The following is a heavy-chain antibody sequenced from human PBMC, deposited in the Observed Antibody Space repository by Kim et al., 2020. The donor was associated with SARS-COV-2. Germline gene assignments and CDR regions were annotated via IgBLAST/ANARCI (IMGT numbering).Heavy chain of an antibody. J-gene: IGHJ6*01. V-gene: IGHV1-46*01. Sequence: ASVKVSCKASGYPFTNYFIHWVRQAPGQGLEWMGFINPSGVRTRYAEKFQGRLTMTSDTSTSTVYMELSSLSSDDTAVYYCARDQTQEILPGFYSSYGMD. CDR3: ARDQTQEILPGFYSSYGMD. D-gene: IGHD3-9*01. CDR1: GYPFTNYF. CDR2: INPSGVRT.